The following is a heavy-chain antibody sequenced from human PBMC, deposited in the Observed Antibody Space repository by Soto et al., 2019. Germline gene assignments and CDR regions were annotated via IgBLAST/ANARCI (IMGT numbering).Heavy chain of an antibody. V-gene: IGHV4-30-4*01. CDR1: GGSISSGDYY. CDR3: ARGVVGIQLWKRDYYFDY. CDR2: IYYSGST. J-gene: IGHJ4*02. Sequence: SETLSLTCTVSGGSISSGDYYWSWIRQPPGKGLEWIGYIYYSGSTYYNPSLKSRVTISVDTSKNQFSLKLSSVTAADTAVYYCARGVVGIQLWKRDYYFDYWGQGTLVTVSS. D-gene: IGHD5-18*01.